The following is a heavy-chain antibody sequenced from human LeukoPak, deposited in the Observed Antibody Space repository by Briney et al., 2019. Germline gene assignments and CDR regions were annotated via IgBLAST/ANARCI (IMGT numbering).Heavy chain of an antibody. CDR2: IYYSGST. Sequence: SETLSLTCTVSGGSISSSSYYWGWIRQPPGKGLEWIGSIYYSGSTYYNPSLKSRVTISVDTSKNQCSLKLSSGTAADTAVYYCARHMRSGSSTYDYWGQGTLVTVSS. V-gene: IGHV4-39*01. D-gene: IGHD3-10*01. CDR1: GGSISSSSYY. CDR3: ARHMRSGSSTYDY. J-gene: IGHJ4*02.